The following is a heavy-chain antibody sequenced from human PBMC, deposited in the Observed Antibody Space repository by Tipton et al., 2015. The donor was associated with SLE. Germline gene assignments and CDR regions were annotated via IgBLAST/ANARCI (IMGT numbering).Heavy chain of an antibody. CDR2: IYHSGST. CDR3: ARGGPSDTLDYYYSYGMDV. D-gene: IGHD1-26*01. CDR1: GYSISSGYY. J-gene: IGHJ6*02. V-gene: IGHV4-38-2*02. Sequence: TLSLTCTVSGYSISSGYYWGWIRQPPGKGLEWIGSIYHSGSTYYNPSLKSRVTISVDTSKNQFSLKLSSVTAADTAVYYSARGGPSDTLDYYYSYGMDVWGQGTTVTVSS.